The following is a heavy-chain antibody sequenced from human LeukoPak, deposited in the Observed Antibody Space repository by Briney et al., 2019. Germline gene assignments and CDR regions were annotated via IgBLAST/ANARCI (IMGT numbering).Heavy chain of an antibody. J-gene: IGHJ4*02. V-gene: IGHV4-34*01. D-gene: IGHD2-15*01. CDR3: ARGGGLGYCSGGSCYSAILGY. CDR2: INHSGST. Sequence: SETLSLTCAVNGGSFSGYYWSWIRQPPGKGLEWIGEINHSGSTNYNPSLKSRVTISVDTSKNQFSLKLSSVTAADTAVYYCARGGGLGYCSGGSCYSAILGYWGQGTLVTVSS. CDR1: GGSFSGYY.